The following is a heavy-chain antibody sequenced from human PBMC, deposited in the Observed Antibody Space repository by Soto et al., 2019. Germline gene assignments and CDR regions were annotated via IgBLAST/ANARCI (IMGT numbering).Heavy chain of an antibody. CDR3: ARDTRARGTTVTTYRYKNYYYGMDV. CDR2: IYYSGST. V-gene: IGHV4-59*01. CDR1: GGSISSYY. J-gene: IGHJ6*02. Sequence: QVQLQESGPGLVKPSETLSLTCTVSGGSISSYYWSWIRQPPGKGLEWIGYIYYSGSTNYNPSLKSRVTISVDTSKNQFSLKLSSVTAADTAVYYCARDTRARGTTVTTYRYKNYYYGMDVWGQGTTVTVSS. D-gene: IGHD4-17*01.